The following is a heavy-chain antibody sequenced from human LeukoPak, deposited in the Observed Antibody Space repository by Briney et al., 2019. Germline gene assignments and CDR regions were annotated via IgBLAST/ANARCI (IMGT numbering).Heavy chain of an antibody. CDR1: GGSISSSSYY. J-gene: IGHJ4*02. V-gene: IGHV4-39*07. D-gene: IGHD3-16*01. CDR3: ARDREYDYAP. CDR2: IYYSGST. Sequence: SETLSLTCTVSGGSISSSSYYWGWIRQPPGKGLEWIGSIYYSGSTYYNPSLKSRVTISVDTSKNQFSLKLSSVTAADTAVYYCARDREYDYAPWGQGTLVTVSS.